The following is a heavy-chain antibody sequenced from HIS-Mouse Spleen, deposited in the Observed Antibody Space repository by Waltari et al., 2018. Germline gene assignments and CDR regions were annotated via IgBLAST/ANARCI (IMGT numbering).Heavy chain of an antibody. CDR3: AREIPYSSSWYDWYFDL. V-gene: IGHV4-39*07. D-gene: IGHD6-13*01. CDR1: GGSISSSRYY. CDR2: IDYWWST. Sequence: QLQLQESGPGLVKPSETLSLTCTVSGGSISSSRYYWGWIRQPPGKGLEWIGSIDYWWSTYSNPPLKSRGTISVETSKNQFARKLSSVTAADTAVYYCAREIPYSSSWYDWYFDLWGRGTLVTVSS. J-gene: IGHJ2*01.